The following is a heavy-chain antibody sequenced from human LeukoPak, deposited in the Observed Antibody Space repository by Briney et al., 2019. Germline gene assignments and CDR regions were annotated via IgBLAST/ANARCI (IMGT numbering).Heavy chain of an antibody. V-gene: IGHV4-4*07. D-gene: IGHD6-6*01. CDR2: IYTSGST. Sequence: PSETLSLTCTVSGGSISSYYWSWIRQSAGKGLEWIGRIYTSGSTNYNPSLKSRVTMSVDTSKNQFSLKLRSVTAADTAVYYCARDYSGSSGPGFDPWGQGTLVTVSS. CDR3: ARDYSGSSGPGFDP. CDR1: GGSISSYY. J-gene: IGHJ5*02.